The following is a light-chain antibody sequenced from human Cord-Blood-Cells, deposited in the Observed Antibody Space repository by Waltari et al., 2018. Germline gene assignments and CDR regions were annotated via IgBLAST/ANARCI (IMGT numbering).Light chain of an antibody. Sequence: DIQMTQAPSSLSASVGDRVTITCRASQSISSYLNWYQQNPGKAPKLLIYAASSLQSGVPSRFSGSGSGTDFTLTISSLQPEDFATYYCQQSYSTPQVTFGQGTRLEIK. V-gene: IGKV1-39*01. CDR3: QQSYSTPQVT. J-gene: IGKJ5*01. CDR2: AAS. CDR1: QSISSY.